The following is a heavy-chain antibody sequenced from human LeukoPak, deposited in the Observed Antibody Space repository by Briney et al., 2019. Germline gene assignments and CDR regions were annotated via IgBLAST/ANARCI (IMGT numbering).Heavy chain of an antibody. V-gene: IGHV4-39*01. CDR1: GVSISSGDYY. J-gene: IGHJ3*02. CDR3: ARHRTAINRYGPYDAFDI. Sequence: SETLSLTCIVSGVSISSGDYYWGWIRQPPGKGLEWIDSIYYSGRTYYNTPLKSRVTISEDTSMNQFSLKLSFVTAADSAVYYCARHRTAINRYGPYDAFDIWGRGTMVTVSS. CDR2: IYYSGRT. D-gene: IGHD5-18*01.